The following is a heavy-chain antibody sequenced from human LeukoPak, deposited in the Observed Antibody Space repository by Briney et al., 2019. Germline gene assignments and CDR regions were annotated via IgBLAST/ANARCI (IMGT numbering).Heavy chain of an antibody. Sequence: GGSLRLSCAASGFTFSSYAMHWVRQAPGKGLEWVAVISYDGSNKYYADSVKGRFTISRDNSKNTLYLQMNSLRAEDTAMYYCARDPESNWGWDLDYWGQGTLVTVSS. CDR2: ISYDGSNK. CDR1: GFTFSSYA. D-gene: IGHD7-27*01. J-gene: IGHJ4*02. V-gene: IGHV3-30*04. CDR3: ARDPESNWGWDLDY.